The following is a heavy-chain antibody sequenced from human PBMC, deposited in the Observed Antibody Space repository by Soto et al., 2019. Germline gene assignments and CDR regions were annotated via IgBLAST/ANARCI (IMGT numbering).Heavy chain of an antibody. V-gene: IGHV1-2*04. Sequence: QVQLVQSGAEVKKPGASVKVSCKASGYTFTGYYMHWVRQAPGQGLEWMGWINPNSGGTNYAQKFQGWVTMTRDSSISPAYMELSRLRSDDTAVYYCARAVVPASRYYYGMDVWCQGTTATVSS. D-gene: IGHD2-2*01. CDR1: GYTFTGYY. J-gene: IGHJ6*02. CDR2: INPNSGGT. CDR3: ARAVVPASRYYYGMDV.